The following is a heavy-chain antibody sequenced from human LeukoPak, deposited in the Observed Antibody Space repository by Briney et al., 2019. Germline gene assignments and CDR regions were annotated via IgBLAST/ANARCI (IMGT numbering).Heavy chain of an antibody. CDR2: ISAYNGNT. CDR1: GYTFTSYG. D-gene: IGHD3-9*01. CDR3: ARDLRYFDWLPQYYFDY. Sequence: ASVKVSCKASGYTFTSYGISWVRQAPGQGLEWMGWISAYNGNTNYAQKFQGRVTMTRDTSISTAYMELSRLRSDDTAVYYCARDLRYFDWLPQYYFDYWGQGTLVTVSS. V-gene: IGHV1-18*01. J-gene: IGHJ4*02.